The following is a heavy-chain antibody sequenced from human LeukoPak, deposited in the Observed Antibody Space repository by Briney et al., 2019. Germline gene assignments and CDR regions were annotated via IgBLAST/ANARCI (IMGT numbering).Heavy chain of an antibody. CDR3: AGVTFGGVIVD. CDR1: GGSFSGYY. V-gene: IGHV4-34*01. D-gene: IGHD3-16*02. J-gene: IGHJ4*02. CDR2: INHSGST. Sequence: PSETLSLTCAVYGGSFSGYYWSWIRQPPGKGLEWIGEINHSGSTNYNPTLKSRVTISVDTSKNQFSLKLSSGTAADTAVYYGAGVTFGGVIVDWGQGTLVTVSS.